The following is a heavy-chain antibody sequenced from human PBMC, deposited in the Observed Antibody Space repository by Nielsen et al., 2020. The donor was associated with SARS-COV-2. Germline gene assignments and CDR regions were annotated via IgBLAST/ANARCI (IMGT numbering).Heavy chain of an antibody. CDR3: ATDPGLDY. V-gene: IGHV1-24*01. CDR2: FDPEDGET. J-gene: IGHJ4*02. Sequence: ASVKVSCKASGYTFTYRYLHWVRQAPGKGLEWMGGFDPEDGETIYAQKFQGRVTMTEDTSTDTAYMELSSLRSEDTAVYYCATDPGLDYWGQGTLVTVSS. CDR1: GYTFTYRY.